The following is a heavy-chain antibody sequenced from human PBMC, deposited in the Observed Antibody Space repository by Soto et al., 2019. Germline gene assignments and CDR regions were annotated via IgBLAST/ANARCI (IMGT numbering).Heavy chain of an antibody. CDR2: IIPIFGTA. CDR3: ALGGVATIKGPFDY. Sequence: SVKVSCKASGGTFSSYAISWVRQAPGQGLEWMGGIIPIFGTANYAQKFQGRVTITADESTSTAYMELSSLRSEDTAVYYCALGGVATIKGPFDYWGQGTLVTVSS. CDR1: GGTFSSYA. J-gene: IGHJ4*02. D-gene: IGHD5-12*01. V-gene: IGHV1-69*13.